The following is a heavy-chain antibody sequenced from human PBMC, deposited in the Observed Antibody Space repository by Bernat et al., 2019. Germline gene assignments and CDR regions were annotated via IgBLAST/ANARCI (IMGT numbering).Heavy chain of an antibody. J-gene: IGHJ6*02. V-gene: IGHV3-7*03. CDR1: GFNFNIYW. Sequence: EVQLVESGGGLVQPGGSLRLSCAVSGFNFNIYWMTWVRQAPGKGLEWVANIKEDGSEKNYVDSVKGRFTISRDNAKNSLYLQMNSLRAEDTAVYYCATYGRMAVWGQGTTVTVSS. D-gene: IGHD4-17*01. CDR2: IKEDGSEK. CDR3: ATYGRMAV.